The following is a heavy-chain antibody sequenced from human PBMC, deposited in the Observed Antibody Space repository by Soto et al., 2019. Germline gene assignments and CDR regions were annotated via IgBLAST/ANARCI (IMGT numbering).Heavy chain of an antibody. J-gene: IGHJ6*03. D-gene: IGHD3-10*01. V-gene: IGHV3-48*01. CDR2: ISSSSSTI. CDR3: ARDLLWFDKYYDFMDV. CDR1: GFTFSSYS. Sequence: GGSLRLSCAASGFTFSSYSMNWVRQAPGKGLEWVSYISSSSSTIYYADPVKGRFTISRDNAKNSLYLQMNSLRAEDTAVYYCARDLLWFDKYYDFMDVWGKGTTVTVSS.